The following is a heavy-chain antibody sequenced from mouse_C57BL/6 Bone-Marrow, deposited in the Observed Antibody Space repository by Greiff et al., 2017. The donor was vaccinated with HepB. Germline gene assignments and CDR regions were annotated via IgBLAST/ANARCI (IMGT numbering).Heavy chain of an antibody. D-gene: IGHD1-1*01. V-gene: IGHV10-1*01. CDR1: GFSFNTYA. Sequence: EVQLVESGGGLVQPKGSLKLSCAASGFSFNTYAMNWVRQAPGKGLEWVARIRSKSNNYATYYADSVKDRFTISRDDAESMLYLQMNNLKTEDTAIYDCVRYTVVAEYWYFDVWGTGTTVTVSS. J-gene: IGHJ1*03. CDR2: IRSKSNNYAT. CDR3: VRYTVVAEYWYFDV.